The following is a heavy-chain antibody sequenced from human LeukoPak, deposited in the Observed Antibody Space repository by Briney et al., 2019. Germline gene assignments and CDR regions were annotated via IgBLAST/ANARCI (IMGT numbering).Heavy chain of an antibody. CDR1: GGSISSYY. V-gene: IGHV4-59*08. D-gene: IGHD3-22*01. J-gene: IGHJ4*02. CDR2: IYYSGST. Sequence: PSETLSLTCTVSGGSISSYYWSWIRQPPGKGLEWIGYIYYSGSTNYNPSLKSRVTISVDTSKDQFSLKLSSVTAADTAVYYCARQYWDDSKLDYWGQGTLVTVSS. CDR3: ARQYWDDSKLDY.